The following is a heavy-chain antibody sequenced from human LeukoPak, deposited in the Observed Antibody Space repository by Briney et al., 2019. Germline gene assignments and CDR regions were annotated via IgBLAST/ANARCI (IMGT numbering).Heavy chain of an antibody. V-gene: IGHV2-70*04. J-gene: IGHJ4*02. D-gene: IGHD5/OR15-5a*01. CDR1: RFSLSTSGMR. CDR2: IDWDDDK. CDR3: ARASTIHDLFDY. Sequence: SGPTLVNPTQTLTLTCTFSRFSLSTSGMRVSWIRQPPGKALEWLARIDWDDDKYYSTSLKTRLTISKDTSKNQVVLTMTNMDPVDTATYYCARASTIHDLFDYWGQGTLVTVSS.